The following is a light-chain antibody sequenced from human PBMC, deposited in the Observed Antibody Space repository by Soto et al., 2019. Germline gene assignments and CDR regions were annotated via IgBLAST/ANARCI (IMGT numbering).Light chain of an antibody. J-gene: IGLJ1*01. Sequence: QSVLTQPASVSGSPGQSITISCTGTSSDVGSYNLVSWYQQHPGKAPELMIYDVTSRPSGVSYRFSGSKSGNTASLTISGLQAEDEADYYCSSYTTSSYYVFGTGTKVTV. CDR1: SSDVGSYNL. V-gene: IGLV2-14*02. CDR2: DVT. CDR3: SSYTTSSYYV.